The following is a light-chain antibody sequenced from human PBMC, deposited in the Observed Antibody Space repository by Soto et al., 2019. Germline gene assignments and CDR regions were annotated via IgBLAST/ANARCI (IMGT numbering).Light chain of an antibody. V-gene: IGKV2-28*01. CDR1: QSLLHSNGYNY. Sequence: DIVMTQSPLYLPVSPGQPASISCRSSQSLLHSNGYNYLDWYLQKPGQSPQLLIYLGSNRASGVPDRFSGSGSGTDFTLESSRVEAEDVGIYYCMQALQTWTFGQGTKVEIK. CDR3: MQALQTWT. J-gene: IGKJ1*01. CDR2: LGS.